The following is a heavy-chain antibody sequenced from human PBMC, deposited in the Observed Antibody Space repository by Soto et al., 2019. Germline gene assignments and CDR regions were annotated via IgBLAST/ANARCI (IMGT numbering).Heavy chain of an antibody. J-gene: IGHJ4*02. CDR1: GFTVSSNY. V-gene: IGHV3-66*01. CDR2: IYSGGST. Sequence: EVQLVESGGGLVQPGGSLRLSCAASGFTVSSNYMSWVRQAPGKGLEWVSVIYSGGSTYYADSVKGRFTISRDNSKNALYLQMNSLRAEDTAVYYCARSPYSYGPIDYWGQGTLVTFSS. CDR3: ARSPYSYGPIDY. D-gene: IGHD5-18*01.